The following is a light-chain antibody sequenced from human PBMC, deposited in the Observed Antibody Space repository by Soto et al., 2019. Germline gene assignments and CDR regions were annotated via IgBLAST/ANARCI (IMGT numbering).Light chain of an antibody. V-gene: IGLV1-47*01. J-gene: IGLJ2*01. Sequence: QSVLTQPPSASGTPGQRVTISCSGSSSNIGSNYVYWYQQLPGTAPKLLIYKNNQRPSGVPDRFSGSKSGTSASLAISGLRSEDEADCYCAAWDDSLSGRVVFGGGTKLTVL. CDR1: SSNIGSNY. CDR2: KNN. CDR3: AAWDDSLSGRVV.